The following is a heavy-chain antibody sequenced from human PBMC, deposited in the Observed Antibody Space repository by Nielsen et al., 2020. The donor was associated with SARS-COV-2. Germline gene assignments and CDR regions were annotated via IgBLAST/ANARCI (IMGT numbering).Heavy chain of an antibody. CDR3: ARETLDYTSSFVDL. D-gene: IGHD4-11*01. CDR2: ISYDGSNE. J-gene: IGHJ5*02. CDR1: GFTFSNFP. Sequence: GESLKISCAASGFTFSNFPMHWVRQAPGQGLEWLAIISYDGSNEHYADSVKGRFTISRDNSNDTLYLQLNRLRPEDTAVYFCARETLDYTSSFVDLWGQGTLVTVSP. V-gene: IGHV3-30-3*01.